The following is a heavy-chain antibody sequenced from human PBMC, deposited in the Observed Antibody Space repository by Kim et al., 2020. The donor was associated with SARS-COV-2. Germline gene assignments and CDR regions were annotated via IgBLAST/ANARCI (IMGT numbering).Heavy chain of an antibody. CDR1: GGTFSSYA. V-gene: IGHV1-69*13. D-gene: IGHD3-16*02. CDR3: ARGGNIGHNWFDP. Sequence: SVKVSCKASGGTFSSYAISWVRQAPGQGLEWMGGIIPIFGTANYAQKFQGRVTITADGSTSTAYMELSSLRSEDTAVYYCARGGNIGHNWFDPWGQGTLVTVSS. J-gene: IGHJ5*02. CDR2: IIPIFGTA.